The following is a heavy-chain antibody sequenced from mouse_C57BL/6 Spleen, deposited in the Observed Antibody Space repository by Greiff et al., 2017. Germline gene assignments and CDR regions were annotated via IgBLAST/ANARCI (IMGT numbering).Heavy chain of an antibody. CDR3: TRKILYYAMDY. Sequence: EVQVVESGEGLVKPGGSLKLSCAASGFTFSSYAMSWVRQTPEKRLEWVAYISSGGDYIYYADTVKGRFTISRDNARNTLYLQMSSLKSEDTAMYYCTRKILYYAMDYWGQGTSVTVSS. CDR1: GFTFSSYA. CDR2: ISSGGDYI. V-gene: IGHV5-9-1*02. J-gene: IGHJ4*01.